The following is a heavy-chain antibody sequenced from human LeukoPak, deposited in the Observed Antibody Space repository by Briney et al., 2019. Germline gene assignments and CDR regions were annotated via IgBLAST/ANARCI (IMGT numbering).Heavy chain of an antibody. CDR3: ARDPYSGSYGNYYYYFMDV. J-gene: IGHJ6*03. V-gene: IGHV3-21*01. D-gene: IGHD1-26*01. Sequence: TGGSLRLSCAASGFTFSSFNMNWVRQAPGKGLEWVSSITSGSSYIYYADSVKGRFTISRDNAKNSLYLQMNSLRAEDTAVYYCARDPYSGSYGNYYYYFMDVWGKGTTVTISS. CDR2: ITSGSSYI. CDR1: GFTFSSFN.